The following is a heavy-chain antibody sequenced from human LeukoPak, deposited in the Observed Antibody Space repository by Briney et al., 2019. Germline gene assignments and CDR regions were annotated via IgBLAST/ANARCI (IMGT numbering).Heavy chain of an antibody. Sequence: GGSLRLSCAASGFTFSDYYMSWIRQAPGKGLEWVSYISSSGSTIYYADSVKGRFTISRDNAKNSLYLQMNSLRAEDTAVYYCARDLALRFLEWGLTHNWFDSWGQGTLVTVSS. J-gene: IGHJ5*01. CDR2: ISSSGSTI. D-gene: IGHD3-3*01. V-gene: IGHV3-11*01. CDR3: ARDLALRFLEWGLTHNWFDS. CDR1: GFTFSDYY.